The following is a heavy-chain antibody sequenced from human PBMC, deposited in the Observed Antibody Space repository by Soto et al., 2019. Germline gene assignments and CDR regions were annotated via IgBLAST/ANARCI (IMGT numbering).Heavy chain of an antibody. Sequence: EVQLVESGGGLVQPGGSLRLSCAASGFSVSNKYMSWVRQAPGKGLEWVSVIYSGGNTYYSESVKGRFTISRDNSKNTLYLQMNSLRVEDTAVYYCVRDDGISPYDYWGPGTLVTVSS. CDR3: VRDDGISPYDY. CDR1: GFSVSNKY. J-gene: IGHJ4*02. D-gene: IGHD3-3*02. V-gene: IGHV3-66*01. CDR2: IYSGGNT.